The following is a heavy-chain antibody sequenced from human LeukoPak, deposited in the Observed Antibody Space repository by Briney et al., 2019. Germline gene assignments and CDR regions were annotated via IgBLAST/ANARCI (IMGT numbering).Heavy chain of an antibody. V-gene: IGHV3-11*01. CDR2: ISSSGSTI. D-gene: IGHD5-24*01. J-gene: IGHJ3*02. CDR1: GFTFSDYY. Sequence: GGSLRLSCAASGFTFSDYYMSWIRQAPGKGLEWVSYISSSGSTIYYADSVKGRFTISRDNAKNSLYLQMNSLRAEDTAVYYCARDLPKSRRYAFDIWGQGTMATVSS. CDR3: ARDLPKSRRYAFDI.